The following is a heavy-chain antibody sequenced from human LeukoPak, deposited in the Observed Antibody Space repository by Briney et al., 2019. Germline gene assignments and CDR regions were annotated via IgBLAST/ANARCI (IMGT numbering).Heavy chain of an antibody. CDR2: IQQDGVEK. Sequence: GGSLRLSCVASGFTFSTSSMTWVRQAPGEGLEWVANIQQDGVEKYYADSVKGRFTISRDNAKNSLSLQMNSLRAEDTAVYYCARAGHFDYWGQGTLVTVSS. CDR3: ARAGHFDY. J-gene: IGHJ4*02. V-gene: IGHV3-7*05. CDR1: GFTFSTSS.